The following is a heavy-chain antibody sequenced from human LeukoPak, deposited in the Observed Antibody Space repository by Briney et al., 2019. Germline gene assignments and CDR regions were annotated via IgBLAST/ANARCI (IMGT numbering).Heavy chain of an antibody. Sequence: GGSLRLSCAASGFTFSSYWMTWVRQAPGKGLEWVANIKQDGSEKYYVDSVKGRFTICRDNAKNSLYLQMNSLRAEDTAVYFCARPYYYDSSGYYLTNYYYYYYMHVWGKGTTVTVSS. CDR1: GFTFSSYW. J-gene: IGHJ6*03. CDR2: IKQDGSEK. V-gene: IGHV3-7*01. D-gene: IGHD3-22*01. CDR3: ARPYYYDSSGYYLTNYYYYYYMHV.